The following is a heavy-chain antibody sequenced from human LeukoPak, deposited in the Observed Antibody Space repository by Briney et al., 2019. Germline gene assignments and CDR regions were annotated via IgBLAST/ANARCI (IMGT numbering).Heavy chain of an antibody. CDR1: GSLYTTYW. CDR3: ARLPYYDILTGYSYFVY. V-gene: IGHV5-51*01. D-gene: IGHD3-9*01. CDR2: IDPGDSDT. J-gene: IGHJ4*02. Sequence: GGSLQICCKDSGSLYTTYWIGGGRPVPGKGREGIGIIDPGDSDTKYSPSLHGQLTMSADKSISTAYLPCSSLKASDTAMYYCARLPYYDILTGYSYFVYWGQGTLVTVSS.